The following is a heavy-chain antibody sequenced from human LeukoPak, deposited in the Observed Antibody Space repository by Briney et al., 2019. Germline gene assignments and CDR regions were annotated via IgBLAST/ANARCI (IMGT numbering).Heavy chain of an antibody. CDR1: GFIFSSYG. D-gene: IGHD3-10*01. V-gene: IGHV3-33*08. Sequence: GGSLRLSCAASGFIFSSYGMHWVRQAPGKGLQWVAVIGYDGNKKYYADSVKGRFTISRDNSKNTLYLQMNSLRAEDTAVYYCARVLTMVRGVIILAYYFDYWGQGTLVTVSS. J-gene: IGHJ4*02. CDR3: ARVLTMVRGVIILAYYFDY. CDR2: IGYDGNKK.